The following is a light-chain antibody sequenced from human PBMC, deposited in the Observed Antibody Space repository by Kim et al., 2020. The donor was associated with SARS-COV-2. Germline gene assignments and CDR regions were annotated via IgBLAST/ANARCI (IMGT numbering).Light chain of an antibody. CDR1: QSLVHSDGNTY. Sequence: DIVMTQSPLSLPVTXGQPASISCRSSQSLVHSDGNTYLSWFQQRPGQSPRRLIYKVSNRDSGVPDRFSGSGSGTDFTLKISRVEAEDVGVYYCMQGTHWYTFGQGTKLEIK. CDR2: KVS. J-gene: IGKJ2*01. CDR3: MQGTHWYT. V-gene: IGKV2-30*02.